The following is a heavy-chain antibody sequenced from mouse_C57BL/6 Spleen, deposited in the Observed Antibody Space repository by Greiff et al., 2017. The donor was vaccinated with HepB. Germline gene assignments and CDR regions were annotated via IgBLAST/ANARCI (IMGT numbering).Heavy chain of an antibody. J-gene: IGHJ3*01. CDR2: IYPGDGDT. Sequence: VQLQQSGAELVKPGASVKISCKASGYAFSSYWMNWVKQRPGKGLEWIGQIYPGDGDTNYNGKFKAKATLTADKSSRTAYMQLSSLTSEDSAVYFCARGGPQEAWFAYWGQGTLVTVSA. V-gene: IGHV1-80*01. CDR3: ARGGPQEAWFAY. CDR1: GYAFSSYW. D-gene: IGHD3-3*01.